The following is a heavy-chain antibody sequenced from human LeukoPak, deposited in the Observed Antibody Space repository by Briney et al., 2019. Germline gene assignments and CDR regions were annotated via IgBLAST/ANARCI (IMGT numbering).Heavy chain of an antibody. CDR3: AKDLVDTSGYYYVGYLQH. CDR1: GFTFSTYA. Sequence: PGGSLRLSCAASGFTFSTYAMSWVRQAPGKGLEWVSSISGSGGSTYNADSVKGRFTISRDNSKNTLYLQMNSLRAEDTAVYYCAKDLVDTSGYYYVGYLQHWGQGTLVTVSS. D-gene: IGHD3-22*01. J-gene: IGHJ1*01. CDR2: ISGSGGST. V-gene: IGHV3-23*01.